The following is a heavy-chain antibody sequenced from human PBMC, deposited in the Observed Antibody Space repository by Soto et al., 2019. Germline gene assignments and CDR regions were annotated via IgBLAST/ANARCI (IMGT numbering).Heavy chain of an antibody. CDR1: GGSIKSGNYS. CDR3: ARGINYYDSSGDSWFDP. D-gene: IGHD3-22*01. V-gene: IGHV4-30-2*01. CDR2: IYHTGTT. J-gene: IGHJ5*02. Sequence: SETQCGNCTLAGGSIKSGNYSCTWIRQPPGKGLEWIGYIYHTGTTYYNMSLKSRVTISVDRSKNQFSLKLSSVTAADTAVYYCARGINYYDSSGDSWFDPWGQGTQVTVS.